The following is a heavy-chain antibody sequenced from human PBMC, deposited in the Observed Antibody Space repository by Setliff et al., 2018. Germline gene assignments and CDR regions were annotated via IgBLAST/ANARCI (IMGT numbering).Heavy chain of an antibody. V-gene: IGHV1-18*01. CDR1: GYTFTSYG. Sequence: ASVKVSCKASGYTFTSYGISWVRQAPGQGLDWMGWISAYNGNTNYVQKLQGRVTMTTDTSTSTAYMELRSLRSEDTAMYYCAIDSVVRGFINGDSFDYWGQGTLVTVSS. CDR2: ISAYNGNT. J-gene: IGHJ4*02. CDR3: AIDSVVRGFINGDSFDY. D-gene: IGHD3-10*01.